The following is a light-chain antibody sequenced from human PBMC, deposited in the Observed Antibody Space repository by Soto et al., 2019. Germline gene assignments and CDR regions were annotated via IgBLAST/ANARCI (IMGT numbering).Light chain of an antibody. CDR1: QSISSS. CDR3: QQYDYWPRT. Sequence: EIVLTPSPATLSVSPGESATLSCRASQSISSSKLAWYQQNPGQAPRLLMYGASNRATGIPARFSGSGSGTEFTLTISSLQSEDFAVYYCQQYDYWPRTFGQGTKVDIK. CDR2: GAS. V-gene: IGKV3-15*01. J-gene: IGKJ1*01.